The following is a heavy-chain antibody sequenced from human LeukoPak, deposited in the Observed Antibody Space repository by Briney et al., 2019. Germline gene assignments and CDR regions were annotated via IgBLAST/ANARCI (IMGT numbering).Heavy chain of an antibody. CDR1: GFTFSNTW. D-gene: IGHD5-18*01. CDR3: TTPWIHEEERYYYMDV. J-gene: IGHJ6*03. Sequence: GGSLRLSCADSGFTFSNTWMSWVRQAPGKGLEWVGRTKNKTDVGTTDYAAPVKGRFTISRDDSTNTLYLQMNSLKTEDTAVYYCTTPWIHEEERYYYMDVWGKGTTVTVSS. CDR2: TKNKTDVGTT. V-gene: IGHV3-15*01.